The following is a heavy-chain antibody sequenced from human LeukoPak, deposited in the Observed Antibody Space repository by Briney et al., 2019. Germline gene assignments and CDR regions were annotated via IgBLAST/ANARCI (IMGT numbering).Heavy chain of an antibody. CDR1: GGSFSGYY. V-gene: IGHV4-34*01. Sequence: SETLSLTCAVYGGSFSGYYWSWIRQPPGKGLEWIGEINHSGSTNYNPSLKSRVTISVDTSKNQFSLKLSSVTAADTAVYYCASMSSGYYYADYWGQGTLVTVSS. D-gene: IGHD3-22*01. CDR3: ASMSSGYYYADY. CDR2: INHSGST. J-gene: IGHJ4*02.